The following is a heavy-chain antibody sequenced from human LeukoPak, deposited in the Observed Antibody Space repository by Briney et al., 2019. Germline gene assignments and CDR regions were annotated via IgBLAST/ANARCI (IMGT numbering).Heavy chain of an antibody. CDR3: ARVGATGDSDY. Sequence: PGRSLRLSCAASGFTFSSYGMHWVRQAPGKGLEWVAVISYDGSNKYYADSVKGRFTISRDNSKNTLYLQMNSLRAEDTAVYYCARVGATGDSDYWGQGTLATVSS. J-gene: IGHJ4*02. D-gene: IGHD1-26*01. V-gene: IGHV3-30*03. CDR1: GFTFSSYG. CDR2: ISYDGSNK.